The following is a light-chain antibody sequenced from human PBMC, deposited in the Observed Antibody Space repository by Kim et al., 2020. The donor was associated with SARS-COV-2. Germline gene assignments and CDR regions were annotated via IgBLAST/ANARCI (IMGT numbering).Light chain of an antibody. V-gene: IGLV3-25*03. CDR3: QSVDSSGTYVV. CDR2: KDS. CDR1: ALPKQY. J-gene: IGLJ2*01. Sequence: PGQTAMTTCSGDALPKQYAYWYQQKPGQAPVLVIYKDSERPSGIPERFSGSSSGTTVTLTISGVQAEDEADYYCQSVDSSGTYVVFGGGTQLTVL.